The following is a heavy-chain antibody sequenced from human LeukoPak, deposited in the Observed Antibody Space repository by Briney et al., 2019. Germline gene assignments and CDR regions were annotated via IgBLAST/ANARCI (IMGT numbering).Heavy chain of an antibody. J-gene: IGHJ4*02. V-gene: IGHV3-53*01. Sequence: PGGSLRLSCAASGFTVSSKYMSWVRQAPGKGLEWASVMYSGGSTYYADSVEGRFTISRDSSKNTVYLQMSSLRAEDTAVYYCASVTMVRGPHFDYWGREPWSPSPQ. CDR1: GFTVSSKY. CDR2: MYSGGST. D-gene: IGHD3-10*01. CDR3: ASVTMVRGPHFDY.